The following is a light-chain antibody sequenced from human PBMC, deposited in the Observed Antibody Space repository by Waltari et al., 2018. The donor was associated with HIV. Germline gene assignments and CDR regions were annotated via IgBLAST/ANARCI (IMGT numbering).Light chain of an antibody. CDR3: LQSYSSPRT. CDR2: SAS. V-gene: IGKV1-39*01. CDR1: QSISNY. Sequence: DILLTQSPSSLSVSVVDIGRITCRASQSISNYLYWYQQKPGKAPKLLIYSASSLQSGVPSRFSGSGSGTDFTLTISSLQHDDFATYYCLQSYSSPRTFGQGTKVEIK. J-gene: IGKJ1*01.